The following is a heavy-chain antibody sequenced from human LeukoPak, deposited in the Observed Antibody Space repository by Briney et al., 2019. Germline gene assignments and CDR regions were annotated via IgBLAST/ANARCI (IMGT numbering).Heavy chain of an antibody. V-gene: IGHV1-2*06. CDR2: INPNSGVT. Sequence: ASVKVSCKASGYTFSGYSMHWVRQAPGQGLEWMGRINPNSGVTYYAQKFQGRVTMTSDTSITTAYMELSNLTSDDTATYYCARDASNWSAFDSWGQGTLVIVSS. CDR1: GYTFSGYS. CDR3: ARDASNWSAFDS. J-gene: IGHJ5*01. D-gene: IGHD1-20*01.